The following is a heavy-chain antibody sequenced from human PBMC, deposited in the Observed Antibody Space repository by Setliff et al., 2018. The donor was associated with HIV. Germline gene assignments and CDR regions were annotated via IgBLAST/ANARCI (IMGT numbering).Heavy chain of an antibody. CDR1: GGPFSGYY. Sequence: PSETLSLTCAVYGGPFSGYYWGWIRQSPGKGLEWIGEVHHSGRTTNYNPSLKSRVTMSGDTSKNQFSLNLTSVTAADTAVYFCARGLGRGSGTYYNPPGYWGPGTLVTVSS. CDR2: VHHSGRTT. CDR3: ARGLGRGSGTYYNPPGY. V-gene: IGHV4-34*01. D-gene: IGHD3-10*01. J-gene: IGHJ4*02.